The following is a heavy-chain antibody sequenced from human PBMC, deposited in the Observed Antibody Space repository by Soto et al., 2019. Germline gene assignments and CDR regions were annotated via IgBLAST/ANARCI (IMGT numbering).Heavy chain of an antibody. D-gene: IGHD3-3*01. J-gene: IGHJ6*02. CDR1: GFIFSSFG. Sequence: GGSLRLSCAASGFIFSSFGMHWVRQAPGKGLEWVALISYDGTTKYYADSVKGRFTISRDNSKNTLYLQMNSLRAEDTAVYYCAKDLAVGYYDFWSGYYSGMDVWGQGTTVTVSS. CDR3: AKDLAVGYYDFWSGYYSGMDV. V-gene: IGHV3-30*18. CDR2: ISYDGTTK.